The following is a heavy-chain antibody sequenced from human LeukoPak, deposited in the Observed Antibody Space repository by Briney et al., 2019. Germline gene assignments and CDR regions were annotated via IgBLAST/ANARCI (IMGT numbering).Heavy chain of an antibody. CDR2: IYYSGST. V-gene: IGHV4-39*07. D-gene: IGHD1-26*01. J-gene: IGHJ3*01. CDR1: GGSISSSSYY. CDR3: ARESSGSYFD. Sequence: PSETLSLTCTVSGGSISSSSYYWGWIRQPPGKGLEWIGSIYYSGSTYYNPSLKSRVTISVDTSKNQFSLKLSSVTAADTAVYYCARESSGSYFDWGQGTMVTVSS.